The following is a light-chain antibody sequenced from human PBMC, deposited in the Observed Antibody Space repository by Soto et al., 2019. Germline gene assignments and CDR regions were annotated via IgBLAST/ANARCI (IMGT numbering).Light chain of an antibody. CDR3: SSYTSSTTSS. Sequence: QSALTQPPSASGSPGQSVTISCTGTSSDVGAYKYVSWYQQYPGKAPKLMIYEVTKRPSGVPDRFSGSKSGNTASLTISGLQAEDEADYYCSSYTSSTTSSFGTGTKLTVL. CDR1: SSDVGAYKY. J-gene: IGLJ1*01. CDR2: EVT. V-gene: IGLV2-8*01.